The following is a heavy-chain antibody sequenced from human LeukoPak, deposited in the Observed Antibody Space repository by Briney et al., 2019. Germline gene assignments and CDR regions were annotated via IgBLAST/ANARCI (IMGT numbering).Heavy chain of an antibody. D-gene: IGHD1-26*01. J-gene: IGHJ4*02. CDR2: MYSGGST. CDR1: GLIVSSNY. V-gene: IGHV3-53*01. CDR3: ARNSGSRAIDY. Sequence: GGSLRLSCAASGLIVSSNYMSWVRQAPGKGLEWVSLMYSGGSTYYADSVKGRFTISRDNSENTLYLQMNSLRPEDTAVYYCARNSGSRAIDYWGQGTLVTVSS.